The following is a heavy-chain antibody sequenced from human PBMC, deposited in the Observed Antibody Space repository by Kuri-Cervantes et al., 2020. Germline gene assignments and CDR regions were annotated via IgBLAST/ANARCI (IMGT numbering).Heavy chain of an antibody. D-gene: IGHD3-3*01. J-gene: IGHJ4*02. Sequence: SETLSLTCTVSGGSVSSGSYYWSWIRQPPGKGLEWIGEINHSGSTNYNPSLKSRVTISVDTSKNQFSLKLSSVTAADTAVYYCARGVLYYDFWSGYYGPRVFDYWGQGTLITVSS. CDR1: GGSVSSGSYY. V-gene: IGHV4-39*07. CDR2: INHSGST. CDR3: ARGVLYYDFWSGYYGPRVFDY.